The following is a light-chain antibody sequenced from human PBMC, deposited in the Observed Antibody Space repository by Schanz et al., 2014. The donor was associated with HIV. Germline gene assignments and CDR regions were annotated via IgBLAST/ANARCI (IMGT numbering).Light chain of an antibody. Sequence: EIVLTQSPATLSLSPGERVTLSCRASQSVSSYLAWYQQKPGQAPRLLIFGASNRATGIPDRFSGSGSGTDFTLTISSLQPEDFATYYCQQSYSTPTFGGGTKVEIK. CDR3: QQSYSTPT. CDR1: QSVSSY. CDR2: GAS. V-gene: IGKV3-11*01. J-gene: IGKJ4*01.